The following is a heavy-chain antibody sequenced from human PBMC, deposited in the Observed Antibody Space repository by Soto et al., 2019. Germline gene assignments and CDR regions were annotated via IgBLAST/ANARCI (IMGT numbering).Heavy chain of an antibody. CDR1: GFTFSSYS. CDR3: ARDGVLWFGELKSYGMDV. J-gene: IGHJ6*02. CDR2: ISSSSSTI. Sequence: PGGSLRLSCAASGFTFSSYSMNWVRQAPGKGLEWVSYISSSSSTIYYADSVKGRFTISRDNAKNSLYLQMNSLRDEDTAVYYCARDGVLWFGELKSYGMDVWGQGTTVTVSS. D-gene: IGHD3-10*01. V-gene: IGHV3-48*02.